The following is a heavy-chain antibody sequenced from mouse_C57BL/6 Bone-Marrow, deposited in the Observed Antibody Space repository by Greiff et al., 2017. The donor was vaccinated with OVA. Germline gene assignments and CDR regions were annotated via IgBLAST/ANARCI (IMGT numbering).Heavy chain of an antibody. Sequence: VQLQQPGAELVRPGSSVKLSCKASGYTFTSYWMHWVKQRPIQGLEWIGNIDPSDSETHYNQKFKDKATLTVDKSSSTAYMQLSSLTSEDSAVYYCAVYDGYYSFAYWGQGTLVTVSA. CDR3: AVYDGYYSFAY. D-gene: IGHD2-3*01. J-gene: IGHJ3*01. CDR2: IDPSDSET. CDR1: GYTFTSYW. V-gene: IGHV1-52*01.